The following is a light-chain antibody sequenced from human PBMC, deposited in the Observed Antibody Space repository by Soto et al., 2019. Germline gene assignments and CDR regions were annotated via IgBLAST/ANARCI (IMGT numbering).Light chain of an antibody. Sequence: EMVLTQSPGTLSLSPGERATLSCRASQSVSSSYLAWYQQKPGQAPRRLIYGASSRATGIPDRFSGSGSGTDCTLTISRLEPEDFAVYYCQQYGSSSFTFGPGTKVDIK. CDR3: QQYGSSSFT. V-gene: IGKV3-20*01. J-gene: IGKJ3*01. CDR2: GAS. CDR1: QSVSSSY.